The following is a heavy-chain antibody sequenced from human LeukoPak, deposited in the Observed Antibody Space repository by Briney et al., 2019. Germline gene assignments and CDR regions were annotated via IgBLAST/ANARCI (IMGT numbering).Heavy chain of an antibody. CDR3: ARVNQNAFYI. CDR2: IFTGGTT. V-gene: IGHV3-66*01. J-gene: IGHJ3*02. D-gene: IGHD1-14*01. Sequence: PGGSLGLSCAASGLTVSTNYMSWVRQTPGKGLEWVSVIFTGGTTYYADSVKGRFTISRDNSKNTLYLQMDSLRAEDTAVYYCARVNQNAFYIWGQGTLVTVSS. CDR1: GLTVSTNY.